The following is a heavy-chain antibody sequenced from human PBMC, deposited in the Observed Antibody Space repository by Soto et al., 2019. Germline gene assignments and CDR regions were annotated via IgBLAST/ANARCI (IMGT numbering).Heavy chain of an antibody. V-gene: IGHV4-34*01. CDR3: ARSQSMCSSLYFDY. CDR2: INHSGST. CDR1: GGSFSGYY. J-gene: IGHJ4*02. D-gene: IGHD6-6*01. Sequence: SETLSLTCAVYGGSFSGYYWSWIRQPPGKGLECIGEINHSGSTNYNPSLKSRFTISVDTSKNQFSLKLSSVTAADTAVYYCARSQSMCSSLYFDYWGQVTLVTVSS.